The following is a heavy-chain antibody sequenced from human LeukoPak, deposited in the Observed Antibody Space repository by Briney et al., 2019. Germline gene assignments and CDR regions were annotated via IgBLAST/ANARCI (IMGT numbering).Heavy chain of an antibody. Sequence: SETLSLTCTVSGGSISNYYWSWVRQPAGKGLEWIGRIYPSGNTNYNPSLKSRVTMSTDTSKNHFSLKLTSVTATDTAVYYCARQGVVPAAMGWFDPWGQGTLVTVSS. J-gene: IGHJ5*02. CDR3: ARQGVVPAAMGWFDP. D-gene: IGHD2-2*01. CDR1: GGSISNYY. CDR2: IYPSGNT. V-gene: IGHV4-4*07.